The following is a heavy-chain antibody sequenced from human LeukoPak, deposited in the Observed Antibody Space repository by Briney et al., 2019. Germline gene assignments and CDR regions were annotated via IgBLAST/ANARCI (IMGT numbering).Heavy chain of an antibody. D-gene: IGHD2-2*01. Sequence: SVKVSCKAPGGTFSSYAISWVRQAPGQGLEWMGGIIPIFGTANYAQKFQGRVTITTDESTSTAYMELSSLRSEDTAVYYCARAPAPYCSSTSCLLYYYYYYYMDVWGKGTTVTVSS. CDR3: ARAPAPYCSSTSCLLYYYYYYYMDV. CDR2: IIPIFGTA. CDR1: GGTFSSYA. J-gene: IGHJ6*03. V-gene: IGHV1-69*05.